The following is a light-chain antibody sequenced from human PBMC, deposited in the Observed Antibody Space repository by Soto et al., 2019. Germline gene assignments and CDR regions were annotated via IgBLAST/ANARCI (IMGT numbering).Light chain of an antibody. CDR1: QSVSSN. CDR2: GAS. CDR3: QQYDNWPPWT. V-gene: IGKV3-15*01. Sequence: EIVLTQSPATLSVSPGESATLSCRASQSVSSNLAWYQQTPGQAPSLLIYGASIRATGIPDRFSGSGSGTDFTLTISSLKSEDSALYYCQQYDNWPPWTFGPGTKVEIK. J-gene: IGKJ1*01.